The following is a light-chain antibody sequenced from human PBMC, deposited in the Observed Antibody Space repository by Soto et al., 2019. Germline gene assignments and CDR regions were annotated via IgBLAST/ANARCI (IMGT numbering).Light chain of an antibody. J-gene: IGLJ1*01. Sequence: SVLTQPPSASGSPGQSVTISCTGTSSDVGGYNFVSWYQQYPGKAPKLIIYEVTKRPSGVPDRFSASKSGNTASLTVSGLQTDDEADYYCSSYGGSNNLVFGTGTKVTVL. V-gene: IGLV2-8*01. CDR3: SSYGGSNNLV. CDR1: SSDVGGYNF. CDR2: EVT.